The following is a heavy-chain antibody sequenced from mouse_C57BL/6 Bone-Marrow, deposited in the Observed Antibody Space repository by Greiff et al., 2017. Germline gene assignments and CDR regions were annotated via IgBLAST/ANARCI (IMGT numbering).Heavy chain of an antibody. J-gene: IGHJ4*01. CDR3: VMRQLRLHYYAMDY. D-gene: IGHD3-2*02. CDR2: IRSKSSNYAT. CDR1: GFTFNTYA. V-gene: IGHV10-3*01. Sequence: EVQLQQSGGGLVQPKGSLKLSCAASGFTFNTYAMHWVRQAPGKGLEWVARIRSKSSNYATYYADSVKDRFTISRDDSQSMLYLQMNNLKTEDTAMYYCVMRQLRLHYYAMDYWGQGTSVTVSS.